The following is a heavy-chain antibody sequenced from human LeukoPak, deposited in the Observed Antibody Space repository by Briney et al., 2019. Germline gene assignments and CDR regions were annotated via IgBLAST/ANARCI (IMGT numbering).Heavy chain of an antibody. CDR2: MNPNSGNT. J-gene: IGHJ3*02. CDR1: GYTFTSYD. CDR3: ARIVGATTGDMSAFDI. D-gene: IGHD1-26*01. Sequence: ASVKVSCKASGYTFTSYDINWVRQATGQGLEWMGWMNPNSGNTGYAQKFQGRVTMTRNTFISTAYMELSSLRSEDTAVYYCARIVGATTGDMSAFDIWGQGTMVTVSS. V-gene: IGHV1-8*01.